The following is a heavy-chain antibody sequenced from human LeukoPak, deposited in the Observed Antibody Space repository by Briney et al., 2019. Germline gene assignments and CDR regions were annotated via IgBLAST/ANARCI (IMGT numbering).Heavy chain of an antibody. CDR1: GGSISNYD. CDR3: ARDPPPYYYYYMDV. Sequence: LSLTCTVSGGSISNYDWSWIRQPPGKGLEWVSYISSSGSTIYYADSVKGRFTISRDNAKNSLYLQMNSLRAEDTAVYYCARDPPPYYYYYMDVWGKGTTVTVSS. CDR2: ISSSGSTI. J-gene: IGHJ6*03. V-gene: IGHV3-11*01.